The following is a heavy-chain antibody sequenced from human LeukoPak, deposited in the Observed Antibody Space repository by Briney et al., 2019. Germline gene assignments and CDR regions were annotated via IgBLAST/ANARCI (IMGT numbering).Heavy chain of an antibody. CDR3: ATYPSRYYYYYMDV. CDR1: GFNFNDYA. V-gene: IGHV3-23*01. J-gene: IGHJ6*03. CDR2: ISGSGGST. Sequence: PGRSLRLSCAASGFNFNDYAMSWVRQAPGKGLEWVSAISGSGGSTYYADSVKGRFTISRDNSKNTLYLQMNSLRAEDTAVYYCATYPSRYYYYYMDVWGKGTTVTVSS.